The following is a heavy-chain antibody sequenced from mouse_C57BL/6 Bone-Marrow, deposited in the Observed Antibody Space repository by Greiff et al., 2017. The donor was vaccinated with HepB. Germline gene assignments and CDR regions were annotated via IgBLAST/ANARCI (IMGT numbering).Heavy chain of an antibody. CDR3: ARCRYYGSSYSDY. J-gene: IGHJ2*01. CDR2: IFPGSGST. V-gene: IGHV1-75*01. D-gene: IGHD1-1*01. CDR1: GYTFTDYY. Sequence: VHLVESGPELVKPGASVKISCKASGYTFTDYYINWVKQRPGQGLEWIGWIFPGSGSTYYNEKFKGKATLTVDKSSSTAYMLLSSLTSEDSAVYFCARCRYYGSSYSDYWGQGTTLTVSS.